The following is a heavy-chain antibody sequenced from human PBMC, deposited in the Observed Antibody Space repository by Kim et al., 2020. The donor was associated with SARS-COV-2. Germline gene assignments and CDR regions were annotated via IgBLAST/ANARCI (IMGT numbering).Heavy chain of an antibody. V-gene: IGHV1-69*01. Sequence: YAQKFQGRVTITADESTSTAYMELSSLRSEDTAVYYCAREKYSTMYYFDYWGQGTLVTVSS. CDR3: AREKYSTMYYFDY. J-gene: IGHJ4*02. D-gene: IGHD6-6*01.